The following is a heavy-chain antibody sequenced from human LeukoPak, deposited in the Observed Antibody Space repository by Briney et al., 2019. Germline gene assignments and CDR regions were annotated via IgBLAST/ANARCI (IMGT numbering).Heavy chain of an antibody. CDR1: GFTFSNYA. D-gene: IGHD2-8*01. Sequence: GGSLRLSCAASGFTFSNYAMSWVRQAPGVGLEWISGISASGGSTSFADSVRGRFTISRDNSKNTLYLQMNSLRAEDTAVYPCAKGRKGVTFSNAFDIWGQGTMVTVSS. V-gene: IGHV3-23*01. CDR2: ISASGGST. CDR3: AKGRKGVTFSNAFDI. J-gene: IGHJ3*02.